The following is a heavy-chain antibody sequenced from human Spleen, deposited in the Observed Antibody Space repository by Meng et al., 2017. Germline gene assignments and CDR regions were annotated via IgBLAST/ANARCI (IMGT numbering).Heavy chain of an antibody. CDR2: INHSGST. CDR3: ARGPTTMAHDFDY. J-gene: IGHJ4*02. D-gene: IGHD4-11*01. CDR1: GGSFSDYY. V-gene: IGHV4-34*01. Sequence: QVQLQQWGVGLLNRSETLSLTCVASGGSFSDYYWSWIRQPPGKGLEWIGEINHSGSTNYNPSLESRATISVDTSQNNLSLKLSSVTAADSAVYYCARGPTTMAHDFDYWGQGTLVTVSS.